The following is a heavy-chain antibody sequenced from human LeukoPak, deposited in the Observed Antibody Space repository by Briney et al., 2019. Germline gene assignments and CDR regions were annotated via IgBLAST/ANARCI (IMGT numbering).Heavy chain of an antibody. CDR2: ISSSSSYI. D-gene: IGHD3-22*01. CDR3: AKPGRSGYYDSSGYSDDAFDI. CDR1: GFTFSSYS. V-gene: IGHV3-21*04. J-gene: IGHJ3*02. Sequence: PGGSLRLSCAASGFTFSSYSMNWVRQAPGKGLEWVSSISSSSSYIYYADSVKGRFTISRDNAKNSLYLQMNSLRAEDTAVYYCAKPGRSGYYDSSGYSDDAFDIWGQGTMVTVSS.